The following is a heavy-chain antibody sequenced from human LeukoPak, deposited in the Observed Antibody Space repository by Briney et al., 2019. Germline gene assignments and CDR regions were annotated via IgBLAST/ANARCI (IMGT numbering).Heavy chain of an antibody. D-gene: IGHD3-3*01. Sequence: GGSLRLSCTASGFTFGDYAMSWFRQAPGKGLEWVSAISGSGGSTYYADSVKGRFTISRDNSKNTLYLQMNSLRAEDTAVYYCAKSRIYDFWSGYLDVWGQGTTVTVSS. J-gene: IGHJ6*02. V-gene: IGHV3-23*01. CDR1: GFTFGDYA. CDR3: AKSRIYDFWSGYLDV. CDR2: ISGSGGST.